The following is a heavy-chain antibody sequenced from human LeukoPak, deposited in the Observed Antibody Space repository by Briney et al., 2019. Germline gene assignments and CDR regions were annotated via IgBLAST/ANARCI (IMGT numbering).Heavy chain of an antibody. J-gene: IGHJ6*02. CDR2: INHNGNVN. V-gene: IGHV3-7*03. CDR3: ARGSYGMDV. CDR1: GFTFSSYW. Sequence: GGSLRLSCAASGFTFSSYWMNWARQAPGKGLEWVASINHNGNVNYYVDSVKGRFTISRDNAKNSLYLQMSNLRAEDTAVYYCARGSYGMDVWGQGTTVTVSS.